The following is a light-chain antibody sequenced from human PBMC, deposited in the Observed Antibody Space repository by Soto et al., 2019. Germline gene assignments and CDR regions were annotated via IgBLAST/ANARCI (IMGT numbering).Light chain of an antibody. CDR3: XXXXXXXWT. Sequence: DIQITQSPSTRSASVGDRVTITCRASQSISSRLAWYQQKPGKAPKLLIYDASSLESGVPSRFSGSGSGTEFTLTISSLQPDDFATXXXXXXXXXXWTFGQGAKVDIK. J-gene: IGKJ1*01. CDR2: DAS. CDR1: QSISSR. V-gene: IGKV1-5*01.